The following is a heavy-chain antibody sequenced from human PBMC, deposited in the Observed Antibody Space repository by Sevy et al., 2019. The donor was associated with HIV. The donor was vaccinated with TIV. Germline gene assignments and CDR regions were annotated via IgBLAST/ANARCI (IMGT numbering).Heavy chain of an antibody. V-gene: IGHV4-30-2*01. J-gene: IGHJ4*02. Sequence: SETLSLTCAVSGGSISSGGYSWSWIRQPPGKGLEWIGYIYHSGSTYYNPSLKSRVTISVDRSKNQFSLKLSSVTAADTAVYYCARAYYDSSGYYYDYWGQRTLVTVSS. CDR1: GGSISSGGYS. CDR2: IYHSGST. CDR3: ARAYYDSSGYYYDY. D-gene: IGHD3-22*01.